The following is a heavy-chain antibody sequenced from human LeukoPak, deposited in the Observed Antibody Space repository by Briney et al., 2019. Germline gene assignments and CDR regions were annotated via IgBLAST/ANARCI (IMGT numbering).Heavy chain of an antibody. J-gene: IGHJ6*03. CDR2: IIPIFGTA. Sequence: REASVKVSCKASGGTFSSYAISWVRQAPGQGLEWMGGIIPIFGTANYAQKFQGRVTITADESTSTAYMGLSSLRSEDTAVYYCARIGDDYYYYMDVWGKGTTVTVSS. CDR1: GGTFSSYA. CDR3: ARIGDDYYYYMDV. V-gene: IGHV1-69*01.